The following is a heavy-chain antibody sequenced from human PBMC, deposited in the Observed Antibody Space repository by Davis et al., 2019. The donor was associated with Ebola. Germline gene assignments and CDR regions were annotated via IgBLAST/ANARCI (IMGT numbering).Heavy chain of an antibody. CDR1: GGSISTYY. V-gene: IGHV4-4*08. J-gene: IGHJ5*02. Sequence: SETLSLTCTVSGGSISTYYWTRIRQSPGKGLEWMGHIYDTEMTDDNTSLKSRVTIYVDTSNKQFSLRLSSVTAADTAVYYCARTAMTSISVLGLGYNYFDPWGQGTLVTVST. CDR3: ARTAMTSISVLGLGYNYFDP. CDR2: IYDTEMT. D-gene: IGHD5-24*01.